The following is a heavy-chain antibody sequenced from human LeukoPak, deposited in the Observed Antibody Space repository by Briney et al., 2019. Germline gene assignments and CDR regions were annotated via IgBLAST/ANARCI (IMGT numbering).Heavy chain of an antibody. V-gene: IGHV1-69*05. D-gene: IGHD2-21*02. J-gene: IGHJ5*02. CDR1: GGTFSSYA. Sequence: SVKVSCKASGGTFSSYAISWVRQAPGQGLEWMGGIIPIFSTANYAQKFQGRVTITTDESTSTAYMELSSLRSEDTAVYYCARESGSGVMTGGYWFDPWGQGTLVTVSS. CDR3: ARESGSGVMTGGYWFDP. CDR2: IIPIFSTA.